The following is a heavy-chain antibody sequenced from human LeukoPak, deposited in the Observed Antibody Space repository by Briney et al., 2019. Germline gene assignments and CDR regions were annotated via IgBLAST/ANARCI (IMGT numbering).Heavy chain of an antibody. CDR1: GFTFSSNY. Sequence: GGSLRLSCAASGFTFSSNYMSWVRQAPGKGLEWVSVIYSGGSTYYSDSVKGRCTISRENSKNTLYLQMNSLRAEDTAVYYCARDLAPINYDFWSGYYRNAFDIWGQGTMVTVSS. CDR2: IYSGGST. V-gene: IGHV3-66*02. J-gene: IGHJ3*02. CDR3: ARDLAPINYDFWSGYYRNAFDI. D-gene: IGHD3-3*01.